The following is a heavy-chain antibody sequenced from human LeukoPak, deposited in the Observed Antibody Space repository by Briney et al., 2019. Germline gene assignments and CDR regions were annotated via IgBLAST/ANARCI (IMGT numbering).Heavy chain of an antibody. CDR2: INPNSGGT. CDR1: GYTFTGYY. Sequence: EASVTVSCKASGYTFTGYYIHWVRQAPGQGLEWLGWINPNSGGTNYAQKFRDRLTMTRDTSISTAYMELSRLISDDSAVYYCARDRDSSGWNYFDYWGQGTLVTVSS. CDR3: ARDRDSSGWNYFDY. J-gene: IGHJ4*02. V-gene: IGHV1-2*02. D-gene: IGHD3-22*01.